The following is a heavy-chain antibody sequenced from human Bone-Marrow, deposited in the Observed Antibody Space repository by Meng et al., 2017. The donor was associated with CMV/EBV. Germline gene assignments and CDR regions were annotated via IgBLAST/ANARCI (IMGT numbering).Heavy chain of an antibody. Sequence: SETLSLTCTVSGGSFNSGDHYWSWIRQPPGKGLEWIGYIYYIGNTYYNPSLKSRVTISVDTSKNQFSLKLSSVTAADTAVYYCARFSVGATPPHGDYWGQGTLVTVSS. CDR1: GGSFNSGDHY. CDR3: ARFSVGATPPHGDY. J-gene: IGHJ4*02. D-gene: IGHD1-26*01. V-gene: IGHV4-30-4*08. CDR2: IYYIGNT.